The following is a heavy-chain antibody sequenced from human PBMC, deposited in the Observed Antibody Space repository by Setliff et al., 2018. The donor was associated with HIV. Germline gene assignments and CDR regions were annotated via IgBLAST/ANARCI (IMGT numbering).Heavy chain of an antibody. J-gene: IGHJ4*02. CDR2: INAGNGNT. CDR3: ARDEVIEVAGDFDN. D-gene: IGHD6-19*01. CDR1: GYTFTTYA. Sequence: ASVKVSCKASGYTFTTYAIHWVRQAPGQRLEFMGWINAGNGNTKYSQRFQGRVTITIDTSASTAYMELSSLRSEDTAVYYCARDEVIEVAGDFDNWGQGTLVTVSS. V-gene: IGHV1-3*01.